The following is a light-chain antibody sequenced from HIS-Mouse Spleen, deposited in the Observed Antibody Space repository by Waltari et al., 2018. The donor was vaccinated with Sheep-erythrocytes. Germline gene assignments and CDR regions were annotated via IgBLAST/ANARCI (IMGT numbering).Light chain of an antibody. CDR3: YSTDSSGNHWV. Sequence: SYELTQPPSVSVSPGQTARIACSGDALPNKDAYWYHQKSGQAPVLVIYEDSKRPSGIPERFSGSTSGTMATLTISGAQVEDEADYYCYSTDSSGNHWVFGGGTKLTVL. J-gene: IGLJ3*02. CDR1: ALPNKD. V-gene: IGLV3-10*01. CDR2: EDS.